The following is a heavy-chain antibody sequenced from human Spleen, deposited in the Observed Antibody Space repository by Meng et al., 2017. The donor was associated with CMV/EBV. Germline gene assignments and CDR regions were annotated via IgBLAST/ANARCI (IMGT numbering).Heavy chain of an antibody. J-gene: IGHJ4*02. D-gene: IGHD3-3*01. CDR3: ARPPTTGFLEWLNIDF. CDR2: ISYDGNNK. V-gene: IGHV3-30*04. CDR1: GFTFRSYA. Sequence: GGSLRLSCAASGFTFRSYAMHWVRQAPGKGLEWVAVISYDGNNKYYADSVKGRFTISRDNSKDTLYLQTNSLSVEDTAVYYCARPPTTGFLEWLNIDFWGQGTLVTVSS.